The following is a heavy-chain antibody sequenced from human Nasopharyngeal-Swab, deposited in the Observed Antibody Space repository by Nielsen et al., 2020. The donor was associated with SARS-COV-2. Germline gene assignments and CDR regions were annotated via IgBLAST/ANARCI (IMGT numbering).Heavy chain of an antibody. CDR1: GFTFSSYG. CDR2: ISCDGSKK. Sequence: LSLTCAASGFTFSSYGMHWVRQAPGKGLEWVAGISCDGSKKYYADSVKGRFTISRDNSKNTLYLQMNSLRAEDTAVYYCARDQGSSWYTYYYYYGMDVWGQGTTVTVSS. V-gene: IGHV3-30*03. CDR3: ARDQGSSWYTYYYYYGMDV. J-gene: IGHJ6*02. D-gene: IGHD6-13*01.